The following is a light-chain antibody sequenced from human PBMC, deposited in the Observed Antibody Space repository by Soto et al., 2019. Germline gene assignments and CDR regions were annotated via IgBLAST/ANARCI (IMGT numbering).Light chain of an antibody. CDR3: QKYDSDPPLT. Sequence: GDRVTITCRASHDISNYLAWYQQKPGKVPKLLIYAASTLQSGVPSRFSGSGSGTDFTLTISSLQPEDVATYYCQKYDSDPPLTFGQGTKVEVK. CDR1: HDISNY. J-gene: IGKJ1*01. CDR2: AAS. V-gene: IGKV1-27*01.